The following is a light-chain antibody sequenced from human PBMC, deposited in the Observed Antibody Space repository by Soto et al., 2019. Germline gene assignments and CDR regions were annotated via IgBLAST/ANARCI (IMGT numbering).Light chain of an antibody. J-gene: IGKJ5*01. CDR1: HSVNSH. CDR3: QQYKNWPL. V-gene: IGKV3-15*01. CDR2: GAS. Sequence: MSQSPATLSVSTGERVTLSCRTSHSVNSHVAWYQQKPGQAPRLLLYGASTRATGIPVRFSGSGFGTEFTLTISSLQSEDFAVYYCQQYKNWPLFGQGTRLEI.